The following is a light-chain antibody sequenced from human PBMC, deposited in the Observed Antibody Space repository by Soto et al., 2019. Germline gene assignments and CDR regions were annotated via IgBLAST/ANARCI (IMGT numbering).Light chain of an antibody. Sequence: EIVLTQSPATLSLSPGERATLSCRPSQSVSSYLAWYQQKPGQAPRLLIYGASSRATGIPDRFSGSGSGTDFTLTIRRLEPEDFAVYYCQQYGSSYPWTFGQGTKVDIK. J-gene: IGKJ1*01. V-gene: IGKV3-20*01. CDR2: GAS. CDR1: QSVSSY. CDR3: QQYGSSYPWT.